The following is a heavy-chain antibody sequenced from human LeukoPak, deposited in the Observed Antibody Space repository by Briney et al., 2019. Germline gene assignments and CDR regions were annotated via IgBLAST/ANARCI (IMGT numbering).Heavy chain of an antibody. D-gene: IGHD1-26*01. V-gene: IGHV4-59*01. J-gene: IGHJ4*02. CDR1: GGSISSYY. CDR2: TYYSGNT. CDR3: ATGVQTGRYGYYFDF. Sequence: PSETLSLTCTVSGGSISSYYWSWIRQPPGKGLEWVGYTYYSGNTKYNPYLKSRVTISADTSKTQFSLRLSSVTAADTAVYYCATGVQTGRYGYYFDFWGRGALVTVSS.